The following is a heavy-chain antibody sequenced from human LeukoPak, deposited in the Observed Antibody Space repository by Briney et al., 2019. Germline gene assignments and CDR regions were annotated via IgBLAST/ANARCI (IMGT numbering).Heavy chain of an antibody. D-gene: IGHD3-22*01. J-gene: IGHJ4*02. V-gene: IGHV3-21*04. CDR3: AKGGYYDSSGYYGYFDY. CDR2: ISSSSSYI. Sequence: GGSLRLSCAASGFTFSSYSMNWVRQAPGKGLEWVSSISSSSSYIYYADSVKGRFTISRDNSKNTLYLQMNSLRAEDTAVYYCAKGGYYDSSGYYGYFDYWGQGTLVTVSS. CDR1: GFTFSSYS.